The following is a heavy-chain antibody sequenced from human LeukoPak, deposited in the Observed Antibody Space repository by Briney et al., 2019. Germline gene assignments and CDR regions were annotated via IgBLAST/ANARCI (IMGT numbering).Heavy chain of an antibody. V-gene: IGHV3-23*01. CDR2: IGGSGGST. J-gene: IGHJ5*02. CDR1: GFTFSSYA. CDR3: IRDFRSADL. D-gene: IGHD5-24*01. Sequence: GGSLRLSCAASGFTFSSYAMSWVRQAPGKGLEWVSAIGGSGGSTYYADSVKGRFTISRDNAKNTVYLEMNSLSVEDTATYYCIRDFRSADLWGQGTLVTVTS.